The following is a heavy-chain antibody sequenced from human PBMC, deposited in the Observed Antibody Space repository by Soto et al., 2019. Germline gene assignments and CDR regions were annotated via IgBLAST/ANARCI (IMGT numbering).Heavy chain of an antibody. Sequence: ASVKVSCKASGYTFTSYGTSWVRQAPGQGLEWMGWISAYNGNTNYAQKLQGRVTMTTDTSTSTAYMELSSLRSEDTAVYYCARDRGGSSSWYVDYYYYGMDVWGQGTTVTVSS. CDR1: GYTFTSYG. CDR3: ARDRGGSSSWYVDYYYYGMDV. J-gene: IGHJ6*02. CDR2: ISAYNGNT. V-gene: IGHV1-18*01. D-gene: IGHD6-13*01.